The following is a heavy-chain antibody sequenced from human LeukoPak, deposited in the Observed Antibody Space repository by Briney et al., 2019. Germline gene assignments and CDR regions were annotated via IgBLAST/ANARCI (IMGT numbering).Heavy chain of an antibody. Sequence: ASVKVSCKVSGYILIELSMHWVRQAPGKGLEWMGGFDPEDAETIYAQKFQGRVTMTTDTSTSTAYMELRSLRSDDTAVYYCARVSDYVWGSYRHFDYWGQGTLVTVSS. CDR1: GYILIELS. CDR3: ARVSDYVWGSYRHFDY. V-gene: IGHV1-24*01. J-gene: IGHJ4*02. CDR2: FDPEDAET. D-gene: IGHD3-16*02.